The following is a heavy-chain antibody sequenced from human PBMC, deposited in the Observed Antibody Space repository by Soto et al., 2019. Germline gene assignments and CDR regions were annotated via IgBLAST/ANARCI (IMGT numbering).Heavy chain of an antibody. CDR2: ISYDGSNK. V-gene: IGHV3-30*18. D-gene: IGHD3-3*01. Sequence: GGSLRLSCAASGFTFSSYGMHWVRQAPGKGLEWVAVISYDGSNKYYADSVKGRFTISRDNSKNTLYLQMNSLRAEDTAVYYCAKGVSYDGGQYYFDYWGQGTLVTVSS. J-gene: IGHJ4*02. CDR3: AKGVSYDGGQYYFDY. CDR1: GFTFSSYG.